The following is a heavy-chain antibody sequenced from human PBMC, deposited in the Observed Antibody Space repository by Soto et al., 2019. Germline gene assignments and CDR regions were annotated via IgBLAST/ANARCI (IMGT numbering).Heavy chain of an antibody. J-gene: IGHJ6*02. CDR2: FDPEDGET. D-gene: IGHD2-2*01. CDR3: ATGIVVVPDALYGMDV. Sequence: QVQLVQSGAEVKKPGASVKVSCKVSGYTLTELSMHWVRQAPGKGLEWMGGFDPEDGETIYAQKVQGRVTMTEDTSTDTAYIELGSLRSEDTAVYYCATGIVVVPDALYGMDVWGQGTTVTVSS. V-gene: IGHV1-24*01. CDR1: GYTLTELS.